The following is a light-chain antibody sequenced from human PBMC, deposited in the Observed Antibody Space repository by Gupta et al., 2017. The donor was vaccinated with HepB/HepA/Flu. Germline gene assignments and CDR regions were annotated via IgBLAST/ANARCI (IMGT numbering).Light chain of an antibody. CDR2: QDS. CDR1: ELGDKY. Sequence: SYELTQPPSVSVSPGQTANITCSGDELGDKYACWYQQKPGQSPVLVIYQDSKRPSGIPERFSGSNSGNTATLTISGTQAMDEADYYCQAWDSSTAVVFGGGTKLTVL. CDR3: QAWDSSTAVV. J-gene: IGLJ2*01. V-gene: IGLV3-1*01.